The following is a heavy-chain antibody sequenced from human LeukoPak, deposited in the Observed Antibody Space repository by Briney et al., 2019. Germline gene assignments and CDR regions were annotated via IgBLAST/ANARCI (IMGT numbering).Heavy chain of an antibody. CDR3: ATTPELLWFGEDYGMDV. CDR1: GFTVSSNY. J-gene: IGHJ6*02. D-gene: IGHD3-10*01. Sequence: GGSLRLSCAASGFTVSSNYMSWVRQAPGKGLEWVSVIYSGGSTYYADSVKGRFTISRDNSKNTLYLQMNSLRAEDTAVYYCATTPELLWFGEDYGMDVWGQGTTVTVSS. V-gene: IGHV3-66*01. CDR2: IYSGGST.